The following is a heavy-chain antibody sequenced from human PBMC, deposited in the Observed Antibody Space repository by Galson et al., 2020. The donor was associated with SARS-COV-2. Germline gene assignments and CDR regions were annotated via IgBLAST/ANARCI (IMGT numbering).Heavy chain of an antibody. D-gene: IGHD2-15*01. CDR1: GFTFSDYY. V-gene: IGHV3-11*06. J-gene: IGHJ1*01. Sequence: GESLKISCAASGFTFSDYYMSWVRQAPGKGLEWVSYISSSGSYTNYVDSVKGRFTISRDNAKNSLYLRMNSLRAEDTALYFCARNGRDCSGGICYGAEYFQYWGQGTLVDVSS. CDR2: ISSSGSYT. CDR3: ARNGRDCSGGICYGAEYFQY.